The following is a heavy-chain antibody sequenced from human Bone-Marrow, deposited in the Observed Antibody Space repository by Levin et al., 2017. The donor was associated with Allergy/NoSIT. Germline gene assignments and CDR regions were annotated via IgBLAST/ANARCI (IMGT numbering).Heavy chain of an antibody. J-gene: IGHJ4*02. CDR1: GFTFSSYW. CDR3: ARAYSYVFY. CDR2: IKGDGSEK. V-gene: IGHV3-7*04. D-gene: IGHD5-18*01. Sequence: SCAASGFTFSSYWMTWVRQAPGKGLEWVANIKGDGSEKYYVDSVQGRFTISRDNAKSSLYLYINSLRAEDTAVYFCARAYSYVFYWGQGTLVTVSS.